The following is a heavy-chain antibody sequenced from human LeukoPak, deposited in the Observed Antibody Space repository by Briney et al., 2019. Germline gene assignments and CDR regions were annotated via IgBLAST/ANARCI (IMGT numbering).Heavy chain of an antibody. CDR3: ARTGITMVRGVIITVHYYGMDV. Sequence: ASVKVSCKASGYTFTSYGISWVRQAPGQGLEWMGWISAYNGNTNYAQKLQGRVTMTTDTSTSTAYMELRSLRSDDTAVYYCARTGITMVRGVIITVHYYGMDVWGQGTTVTVSS. CDR2: ISAYNGNT. V-gene: IGHV1-18*01. J-gene: IGHJ6*02. CDR1: GYTFTSYG. D-gene: IGHD3-10*01.